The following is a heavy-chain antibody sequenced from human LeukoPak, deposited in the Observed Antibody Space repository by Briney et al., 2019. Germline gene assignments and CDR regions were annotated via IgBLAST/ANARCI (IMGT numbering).Heavy chain of an antibody. CDR3: ARESAYAFDY. CDR2: ISSTSSTL. CDR1: GFTFSGYS. Sequence: GGSLRLSCAASGFTFSGYSMNWVRQAPGKGLERVSYISSTSSTLLYTDSVKGRLIISRDNAKNSLYLQMNSLRAEDTAVYYCARESAYAFDYWGQGILVTASS. D-gene: IGHD5-12*01. J-gene: IGHJ4*02. V-gene: IGHV3-48*01.